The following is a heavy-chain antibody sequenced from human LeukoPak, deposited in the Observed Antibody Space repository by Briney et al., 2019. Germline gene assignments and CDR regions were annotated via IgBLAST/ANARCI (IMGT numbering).Heavy chain of an antibody. V-gene: IGHV4-34*01. CDR1: GGSFSGYY. CDR2: INHSGST. Sequence: SETLPLTCAVYGGSFSGYYWSWIRQPPGKGLEWIGEINHSGSTNYNPSLKSRVTISVDTSKNQFSLKLSSVTAADTAVYYCASVYGSYYAFDIWGQGTMVTVSS. D-gene: IGHD1-26*01. J-gene: IGHJ3*02. CDR3: ASVYGSYYAFDI.